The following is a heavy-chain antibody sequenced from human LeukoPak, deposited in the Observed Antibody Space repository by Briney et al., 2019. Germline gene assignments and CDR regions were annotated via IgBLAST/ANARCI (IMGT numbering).Heavy chain of an antibody. Sequence: GGSLRLSCAASGFTCSDSSMNWVRQAPGTGLESVSSISSNSGHISYADSVKGRFTVSRDNAKNSLYLQMNSLRAEDTAVYYCARGIVPAAFDYWGQGTLVTVSS. J-gene: IGHJ4*02. CDR3: ARGIVPAAFDY. CDR1: GFTCSDSS. CDR2: ISSNSGHI. D-gene: IGHD2-2*01. V-gene: IGHV3-21*01.